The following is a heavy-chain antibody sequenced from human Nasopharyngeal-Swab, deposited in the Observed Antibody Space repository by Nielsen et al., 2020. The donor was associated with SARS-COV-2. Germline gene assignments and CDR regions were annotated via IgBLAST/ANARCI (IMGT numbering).Heavy chain of an antibody. CDR3: SRDLHCSGGSCYSYGMDV. V-gene: IGHV3-7*01. CDR2: IKQDGSEK. J-gene: IGHJ6*02. Sequence: GGSLRPSCAASGFTFSSYWMSWVRQAPGKGLVWVANIKQDGSEKYYVDSVKGRFTISRDNAKNSLYLQMNSLRAEDTAVYYCSRDLHCSGGSCYSYGMDVWGQGTTVTVSS. CDR1: GFTFSSYW. D-gene: IGHD2-15*01.